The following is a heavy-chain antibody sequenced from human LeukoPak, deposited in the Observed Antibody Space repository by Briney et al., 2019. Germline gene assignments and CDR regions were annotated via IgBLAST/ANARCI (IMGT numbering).Heavy chain of an antibody. D-gene: IGHD6-13*01. CDR3: AKGARGQQLAFDY. CDR2: IWYDGSNK. Sequence: PGGSLRLSCAASGFTFSSYGMHWVRQAPGKGLEWVAVIWYDGSNKYYADSVKGRFTISRDNSKNTLYLQMNSLRAEDTAVYYCAKGARGQQLAFDYWGQGTLVTVSS. V-gene: IGHV3-33*06. CDR1: GFTFSSYG. J-gene: IGHJ4*02.